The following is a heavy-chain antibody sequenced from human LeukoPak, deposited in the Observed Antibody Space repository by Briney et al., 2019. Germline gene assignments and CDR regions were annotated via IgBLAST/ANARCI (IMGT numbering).Heavy chain of an antibody. J-gene: IGHJ6*03. D-gene: IGHD5-18*01. Sequence: SETLSLTCAVYGGSFSGYYWSWLRQPPGKGLEWIGEINHSGSTNYNPSLKSRVAISVDTSKNQFSLKLSSVTAADTAVYYCARGTAMATIYYYYYYMDVWGKGTTVTVSS. CDR3: ARGTAMATIYYYYYYMDV. CDR2: INHSGST. CDR1: GGSFSGYY. V-gene: IGHV4-34*01.